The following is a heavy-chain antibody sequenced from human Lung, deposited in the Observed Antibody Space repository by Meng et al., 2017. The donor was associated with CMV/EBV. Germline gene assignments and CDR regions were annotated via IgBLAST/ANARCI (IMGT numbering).Heavy chain of an antibody. CDR3: ARAGYCSSTSCYEDWFDP. V-gene: IGHV1-46*01. CDR2: INPSGGST. J-gene: IGHJ5*02. Sequence: QVQLLQSGAEVKKPGASVKVSCKASGYTFTRYYMHWVRQAPGQGLEWMGIINPSGGSTSYGQKFQGRVTMTRDTSTSTVYMELSSLRSEDTAVYYCARAGYCSSTSCYEDWFDPWDQGTLVTVSS. CDR1: GYTFTRYY. D-gene: IGHD2-2*01.